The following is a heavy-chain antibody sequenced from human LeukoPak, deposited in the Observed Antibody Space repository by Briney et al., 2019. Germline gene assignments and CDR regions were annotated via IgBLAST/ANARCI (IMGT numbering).Heavy chain of an antibody. CDR1: GFTFDDYA. J-gene: IGHJ4*02. V-gene: IGHV3-9*01. CDR2: ISWNSGSI. D-gene: IGHD6-25*01. Sequence: GGSLRLSCAASGFTFDDYAMHWVRQAPGKRLEWVSGISWNSGSIGYADSVMGRFTISRDNAKNSLYLQMNSLRAEDTALYYCAASSAAAAHFDYWGQGTLVTVSS. CDR3: AASSAAAAHFDY.